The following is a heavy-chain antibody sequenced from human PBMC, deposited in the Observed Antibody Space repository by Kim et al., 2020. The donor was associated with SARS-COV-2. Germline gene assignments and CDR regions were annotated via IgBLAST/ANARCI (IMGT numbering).Heavy chain of an antibody. CDR2: IGRT. D-gene: IGHD1-26*01. Sequence: IGRTTYNPSLKSRATISADTSKNQFSLKLYSVTPADTAVYFCVRDRELGYWGPGTLVTVSS. V-gene: IGHV4-59*01. J-gene: IGHJ4*02. CDR3: VRDRELGY.